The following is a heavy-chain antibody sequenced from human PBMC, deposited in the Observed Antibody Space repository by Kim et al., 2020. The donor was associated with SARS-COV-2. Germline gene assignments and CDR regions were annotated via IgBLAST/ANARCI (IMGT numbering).Heavy chain of an antibody. J-gene: IGHJ5*02. CDR1: GYTFTSYA. D-gene: IGHD2-15*01. CDR2: INAGNGNT. CDR3: ARDSNYCSGGSCYLSLYWFDP. V-gene: IGHV1-3*01. Sequence: ASVKVSCKASGYTFTSYAMHWVRQAPGQRLEWMGWINAGNGNTKYSQKFQGRVTITRDTSASTAYMELSSLRSEDTAVYYCARDSNYCSGGSCYLSLYWFDPWGQGTLVTVSS.